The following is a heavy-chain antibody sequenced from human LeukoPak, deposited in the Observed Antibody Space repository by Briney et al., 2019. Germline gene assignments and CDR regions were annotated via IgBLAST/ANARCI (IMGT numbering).Heavy chain of an antibody. CDR1: GGSFSGYY. CDR3: ARYCSGGSCYSGPDGY. D-gene: IGHD2-15*01. CDR2: INHSGST. V-gene: IGHV4-34*01. J-gene: IGHJ4*02. Sequence: SETLSLTCAVYGGSFSGYYWSWIRQPPGKGLEWIGEINHSGSTNYNPSLKSQVTISVDTSKNQFSLKLSSVTAADTAVYYCARYCSGGSCYSGPDGYWGQGTLVTVSS.